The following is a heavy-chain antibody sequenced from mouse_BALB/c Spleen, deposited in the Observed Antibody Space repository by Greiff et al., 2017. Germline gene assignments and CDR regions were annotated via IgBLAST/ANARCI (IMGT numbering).Heavy chain of an antibody. CDR3: TREGGTTVVAYYYAMDY. V-gene: IGHV1S81*02. CDR1: GYTFTSYY. D-gene: IGHD1-1*01. Sequence: QVQLQQSGAELVKPGASVKLSCKASGYTFTSYYMYWVKQRPGQGLEWIGEINPSNGGTNFNEKFKSKATLTVDKSSSTAYMQLSSLTSEDSAVYYCTREGGTTVVAYYYAMDYWGQGTSVTVSS. J-gene: IGHJ4*01. CDR2: INPSNGGT.